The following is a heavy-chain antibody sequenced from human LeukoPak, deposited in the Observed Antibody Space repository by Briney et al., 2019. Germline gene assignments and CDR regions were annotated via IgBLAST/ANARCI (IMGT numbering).Heavy chain of an antibody. D-gene: IGHD5-12*01. CDR2: MNPNSGNT. CDR3: ARRRGWLNYFDY. J-gene: IGHJ4*02. CDR1: GYTFTNYD. Sequence: ASVKVSCKASGYTFTNYDINWVRQATGQGLEWMGWMNPNSGNTGYAQKFQGRVTMTRNTSITTAYMELSSLRSEDTAVYYCARRRGWLNYFDYWGQGTPVTVSS. V-gene: IGHV1-8*01.